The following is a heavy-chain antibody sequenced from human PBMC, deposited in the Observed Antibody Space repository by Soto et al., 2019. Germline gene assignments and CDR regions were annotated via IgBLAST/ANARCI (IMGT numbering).Heavy chain of an antibody. CDR1: GGSISSYY. J-gene: IGHJ6*03. CDR3: ARVRYCYDFWSGYYTHRYYMDV. V-gene: IGHV4-59*01. Sequence: SETLSLTCTVSGGSISSYYWSWIRQPPGKGLEWIGYIYYSGSTNYNPSLKSRVTISVDTSKNQFSLKLSSVTAADTAVYYCARVRYCYDFWSGYYTHRYYMDVWGKGTTVTVSS. CDR2: IYYSGST. D-gene: IGHD3-3*01.